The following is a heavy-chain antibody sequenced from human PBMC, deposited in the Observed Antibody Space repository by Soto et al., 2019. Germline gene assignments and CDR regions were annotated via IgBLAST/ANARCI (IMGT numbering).Heavy chain of an antibody. CDR1: GGTFSSYA. CDR3: ASEGDYGGNPIEDY. CDR2: IIPIFGTA. Sequence: QVQLVQSGAEVKKPGSSVKVSCKASGGTFSSYAISWVRQAPGQGLEWMGGIIPIFGTANYAQKFQGRVTITADKSTSTAYMELSSLRSDDTAVYYCASEGDYGGNPIEDYWGQGTLVTVSS. D-gene: IGHD4-17*01. J-gene: IGHJ4*02. V-gene: IGHV1-69*06.